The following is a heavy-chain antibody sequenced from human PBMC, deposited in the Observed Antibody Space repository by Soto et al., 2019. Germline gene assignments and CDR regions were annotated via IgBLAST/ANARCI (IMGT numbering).Heavy chain of an antibody. Sequence: EVQLVESGGGLVKPGGSLRLSCAASGFTFSSYSMNWVRQAPGKGLEWVSSISSSSSYIHYADSVKGRFTISRDNAKNSLYLQMNSLRAEDTAVYYCASSYLATRYFDLWGRGTLVTVSS. CDR1: GFTFSSYS. CDR3: ASSYLATRYFDL. V-gene: IGHV3-21*01. D-gene: IGHD2-21*01. CDR2: ISSSSSYI. J-gene: IGHJ2*01.